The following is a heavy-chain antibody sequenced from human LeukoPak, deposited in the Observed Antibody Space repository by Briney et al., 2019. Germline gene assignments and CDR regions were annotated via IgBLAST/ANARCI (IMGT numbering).Heavy chain of an antibody. CDR2: ISPSGAST. CDR1: GYTFTSYY. CDR3: ARDYNDYVWGSYQPFDY. D-gene: IGHD3-16*02. J-gene: IGHJ4*02. Sequence: GASVKVSCKASGYTFTSYYVHWVRQAPGQGLEWMGIISPSGASTSYAQKFQGRVTMTRDMSTSTVYMELSSLISEDTAVYYCARDYNDYVWGSYQPFDYWGQGTLVTVSS. V-gene: IGHV1-46*01.